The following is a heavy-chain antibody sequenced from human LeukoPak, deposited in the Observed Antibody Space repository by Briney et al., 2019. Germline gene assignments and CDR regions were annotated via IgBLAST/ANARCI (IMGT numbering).Heavy chain of an antibody. J-gene: IGHJ4*02. CDR2: ISHSGTT. Sequence: PSETLSLTCAVCGGSFSGFYWSWVRQPPGKGLEWIGEISHSGTTYFNPSLKSRVTVSVDTSKSQFSLRLDSMTAADTAVYYCARGGLDTRRGGYFDYWGQGILVTVSS. CDR1: GGSFSGFY. V-gene: IGHV4-34*01. CDR3: ARGGLDTRRGGYFDY. D-gene: IGHD5-18*01.